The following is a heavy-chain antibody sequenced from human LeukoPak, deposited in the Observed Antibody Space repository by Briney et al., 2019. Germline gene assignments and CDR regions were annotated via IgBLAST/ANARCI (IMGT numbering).Heavy chain of an antibody. Sequence: GGSLRLPCAASGFTFSSYSMNWVRQAPGKGLEWVSSISSSSSYIYYADSVKGRFTISRDNAKNSLYLQMNSLRAEDTAVYYCARWAPYGSGSYQPNFDYWGQGTLVTVSS. CDR2: ISSSSSYI. J-gene: IGHJ4*02. CDR3: ARWAPYGSGSYQPNFDY. V-gene: IGHV3-21*01. D-gene: IGHD3-10*01. CDR1: GFTFSSYS.